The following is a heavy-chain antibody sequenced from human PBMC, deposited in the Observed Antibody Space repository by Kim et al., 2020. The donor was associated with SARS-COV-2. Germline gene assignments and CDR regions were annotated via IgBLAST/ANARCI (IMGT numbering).Heavy chain of an antibody. CDR3: AKGIQLWPYYYYGMGV. V-gene: IGHV3-30*18. CDR2: ISYDGSNK. D-gene: IGHD5-18*01. CDR1: GFTFSSYG. J-gene: IGHJ6*01. Sequence: GGSLRLSCADSGFTFSSYGMHWVRQAPDKGLEWVAVISYDGSNKYYADSVKGRFTISRDNSKNTLYLQMNSLRAEDTAVYYCAKGIQLWPYYYYGMGVWG.